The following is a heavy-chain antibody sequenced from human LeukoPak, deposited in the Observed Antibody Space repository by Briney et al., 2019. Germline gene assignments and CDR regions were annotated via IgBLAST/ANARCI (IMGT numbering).Heavy chain of an antibody. CDR1: GFTFNTYS. D-gene: IGHD3-9*01. V-gene: IGHV3-21*01. CDR3: ARVEDYDILTGFDY. J-gene: IGHJ4*02. CDR2: ISRTSESI. Sequence: GGSLRLSCAASGFTFNTYSMSWVRQAPGKGLEWVSIISRTSESIFYADSVKGRFTISRDNAKNSLYLQMNSLRAEDTAVYYCARVEDYDILTGFDYWGQGTLVTVSS.